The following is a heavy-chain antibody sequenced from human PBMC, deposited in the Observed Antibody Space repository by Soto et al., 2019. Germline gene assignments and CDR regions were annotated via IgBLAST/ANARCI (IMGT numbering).Heavy chain of an antibody. CDR1: GYTFTSYY. CDR3: AGDTAMASAMGY. V-gene: IGHV1-46*01. D-gene: IGHD5-18*01. CDR2: INPSGGST. Sequence: ASVKVSCKASGYTFTSYYMHWVRQAPGQGLEWMGIINPSGGSTSYAQKFQGRVTMTRDTSTSTAYMELSSLRSEDAAVYYCAGDTAMASAMGYWGQGTLVTVSS. J-gene: IGHJ4*02.